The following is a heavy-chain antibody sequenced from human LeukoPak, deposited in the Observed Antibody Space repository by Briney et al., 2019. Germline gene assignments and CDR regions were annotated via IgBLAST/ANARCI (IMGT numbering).Heavy chain of an antibody. V-gene: IGHV3-23*01. CDR1: GFTFSNYA. Sequence: GGSLRLPCAASGFTFSNYAMSWVRRAPGKGLEWVSIISESGGSTNYADSVKGRFTISRDNSKNTLFLQMNSLRAEDTAVYYCARRYYDTSGYYSLDYWGQGTLVTVSS. CDR2: ISESGGST. J-gene: IGHJ4*02. D-gene: IGHD3-22*01. CDR3: ARRYYDTSGYYSLDY.